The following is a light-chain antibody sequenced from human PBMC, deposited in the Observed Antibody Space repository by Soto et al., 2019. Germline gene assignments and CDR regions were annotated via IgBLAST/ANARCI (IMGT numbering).Light chain of an antibody. CDR1: QSVRSSH. CDR3: QQYSSSPLT. J-gene: IGKJ4*01. V-gene: IGKV3-20*01. CDR2: GTS. Sequence: IVLTQSPGTLSLSPGDRATLSCRSSQSVRSSHLAWYQQMPGQAPRLLIYGTSNRATGIPDRFSGSGSGTDFTLTISRLEPEDFAVYYCQQYSSSPLTFGGGTKVDIK.